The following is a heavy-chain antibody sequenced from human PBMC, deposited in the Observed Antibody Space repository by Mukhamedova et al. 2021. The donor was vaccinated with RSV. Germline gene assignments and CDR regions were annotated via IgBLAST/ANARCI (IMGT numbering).Heavy chain of an antibody. CDR3: ARDSTDYYDDTNYYPNYFDP. V-gene: IGHV1-2*02. CDR2: ISPYNGDT. J-gene: IGHJ5*02. Sequence: GLEWMGWISPYNGDTHYAQNFQGRVTMTSDTSTNTVYMELSSLRSDDTAVYYCARDSTDYYDDTNYYPNYFDPCGQGTLVTVSS. D-gene: IGHD3-16*01.